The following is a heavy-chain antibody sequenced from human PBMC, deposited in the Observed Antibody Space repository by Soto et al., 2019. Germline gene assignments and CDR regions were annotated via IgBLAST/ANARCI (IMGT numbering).Heavy chain of an antibody. CDR1: GFTFSSYS. CDR3: ARLGVPAAIDGWFDP. D-gene: IGHD2-2*01. V-gene: IGHV3-21*01. Sequence: EVQLVESGGGLVKPGGSLRLSCAASGFTFSSYSMNWVRQAPGKGLEWVSSISSSSSYIYYADSVKGRFTISRDNAKNSLYLQMNSLRAEDTAVYYCARLGVPAAIDGWFDPWGQGTLVTVSS. J-gene: IGHJ5*02. CDR2: ISSSSSYI.